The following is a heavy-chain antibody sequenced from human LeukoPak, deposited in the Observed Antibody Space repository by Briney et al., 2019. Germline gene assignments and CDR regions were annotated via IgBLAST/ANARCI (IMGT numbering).Heavy chain of an antibody. CDR3: SKQTGSGLFILP. D-gene: IGHD3/OR15-3a*01. V-gene: IGHV4-39*01. J-gene: IGHJ4*02. CDR1: GVSISSSNSY. Sequence: SETLSLTCTVSGVSISSSNSYWGWIRQPPGKGLEWIGSIYYSGNTYYNASLKSQVSISIDTSKNQFSLRLTSVTAADTAVYYWSKQTGSGLFILPGGQGTLVTVSS. CDR2: IYYSGNT.